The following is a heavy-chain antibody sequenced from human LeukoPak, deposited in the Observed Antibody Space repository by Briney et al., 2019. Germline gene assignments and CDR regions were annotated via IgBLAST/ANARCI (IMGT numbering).Heavy chain of an antibody. CDR3: ARDTLNGPFVISLDY. J-gene: IGHJ4*02. CDR1: GFTFSSYE. D-gene: IGHD3-9*01. CDR2: ISSGGNVE. Sequence: GGPLRLSCAASGFTFSSYEMNWVRQAPGKGLEWVAHISSGGNVEYYLDSVRGRFTMSRDNAKSLLFLQMNSLRAEDTAVYYCARDTLNGPFVISLDYWGQGALVTVSS. V-gene: IGHV3-48*03.